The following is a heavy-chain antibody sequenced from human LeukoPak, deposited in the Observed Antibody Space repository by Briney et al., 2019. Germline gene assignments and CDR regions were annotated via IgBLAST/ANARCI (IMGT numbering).Heavy chain of an antibody. D-gene: IGHD6-13*01. Sequence: GGSLRLSCAASGFTFSSYSMNWVRQAPGKGLEWVSYIGSNISAMYYADSVRGRFTISRDNAKSSLYLQMNSLRAEDTAVYHCAKDKYSPVRSMSEAAYYFDFWGPGTLVTVSS. J-gene: IGHJ4*02. CDR2: IGSNISAM. V-gene: IGHV3-48*04. CDR1: GFTFSSYS. CDR3: AKDKYSPVRSMSEAAYYFDF.